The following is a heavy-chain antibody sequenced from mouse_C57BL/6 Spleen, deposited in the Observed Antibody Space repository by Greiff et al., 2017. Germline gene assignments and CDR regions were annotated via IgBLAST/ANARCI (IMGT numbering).Heavy chain of an antibody. CDR3: ASGGIYYDYERYAMDY. CDR2: ISYDGSN. CDR1: GYSITSGYY. D-gene: IGHD2-4*01. V-gene: IGHV3-6*01. Sequence: EVQLVESGPGLVKPSQSLSLTCSVTGYSITSGYYWNWIRQFPGNKLEWMGYISYDGSNNYNPSLKNRISITRDTSKNQFFLKLNSVTTEDTATYYCASGGIYYDYERYAMDYWGQGTSVTVSS. J-gene: IGHJ4*01.